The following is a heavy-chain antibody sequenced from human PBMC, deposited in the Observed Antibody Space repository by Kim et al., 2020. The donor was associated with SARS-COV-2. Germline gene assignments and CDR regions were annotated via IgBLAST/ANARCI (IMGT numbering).Heavy chain of an antibody. Sequence: GGSLRLSCAASGFTFSSYSMNWVRQAPGKGLERVSSISSSSSYIYYADSVKGRFTISRDNAKNSLYLQMNSLRAEDTAVYYCAREIPPGGDTAMKPADYWGQGTLVTVSS. J-gene: IGHJ4*02. D-gene: IGHD5-18*01. CDR3: AREIPPGGDTAMKPADY. CDR2: ISSSSSYI. CDR1: GFTFSSYS. V-gene: IGHV3-21*01.